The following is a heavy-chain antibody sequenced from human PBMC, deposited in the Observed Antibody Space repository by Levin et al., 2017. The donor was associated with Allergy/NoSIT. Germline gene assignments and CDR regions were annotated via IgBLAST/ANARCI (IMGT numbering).Heavy chain of an antibody. V-gene: IGHV1-2*02. Sequence: ASVKVSCKASGYTFTDYYIYWVRQAPGQGLEWMGWINPNTGATNYAQKFQGRVTMTRDTSIGTAYMDLTRLISDDTAVFYCARYRSVNYSYYYGMDVWGQGTKVTVSS. CDR1: GYTFTDYY. J-gene: IGHJ6*02. D-gene: IGHD3-16*02. CDR3: ARYRSVNYSYYYGMDV. CDR2: INPNTGAT.